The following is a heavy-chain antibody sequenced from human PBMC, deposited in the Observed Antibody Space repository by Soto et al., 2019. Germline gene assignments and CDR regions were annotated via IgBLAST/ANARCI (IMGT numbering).Heavy chain of an antibody. Sequence: VESLKISCKGSGYSFTSYWIGCVRQMPGKGLEWMGIIYPGDSDTRYSPSFQGQVTISADKSISTAYLQWSSLKASDTAMYYCARSLVPNWFDPWGQGTLVTVSS. CDR2: IYPGDSDT. CDR1: GYSFTSYW. V-gene: IGHV5-51*01. CDR3: ARSLVPNWFDP. J-gene: IGHJ5*02.